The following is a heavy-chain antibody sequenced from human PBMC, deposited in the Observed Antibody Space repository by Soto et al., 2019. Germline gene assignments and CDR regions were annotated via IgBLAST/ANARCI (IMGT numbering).Heavy chain of an antibody. D-gene: IGHD2-2*01. CDR3: ARLTVVPAAADY. CDR1: GGSISSSSYY. V-gene: IGHV4-39*01. Sequence: KPSETLSLTCTVSGGSISSSSYYWGWIRQPPGKGLEWIGSIYYSGSTYYNPSLKSRVTISVDTSKNQFSLKLSSVTAADTAVYYCARLTVVPAAADYWGQGTLVTVSS. J-gene: IGHJ4*02. CDR2: IYYSGST.